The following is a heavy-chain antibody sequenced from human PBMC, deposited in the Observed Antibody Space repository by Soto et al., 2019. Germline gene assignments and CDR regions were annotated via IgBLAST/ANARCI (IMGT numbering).Heavy chain of an antibody. CDR1: GFIFRNYA. J-gene: IGHJ4*02. V-gene: IGHV3-23*01. Sequence: GSLRLSCAASGFIFRNYAMSWARQAPGKGLEWVSSISGDGYITFHAEPVKGRFTISRDNPQNTLYLQMNSLRLEDTAVYYCVKVRCTQWNRRKYLFDYWGQGTLVTVSS. D-gene: IGHD2-8*01. CDR2: ISGDGYIT. CDR3: VKVRCTQWNRRKYLFDY.